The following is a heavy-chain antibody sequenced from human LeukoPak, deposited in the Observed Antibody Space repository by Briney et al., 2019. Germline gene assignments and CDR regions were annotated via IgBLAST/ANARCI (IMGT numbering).Heavy chain of an antibody. CDR2: IHTSGST. V-gene: IGHV4-4*09. D-gene: IGHD2-15*01. Sequence: SETLSLTCAVSGDGISEIYRSWIRQPPGKGLEWIGFIHTSGSTYYIPSLKSRVTMSVDTSKNQFSLKLSSVTAADTAVYYCAKLVYSLDGSGHNWFDPWGQGALVTVSS. CDR3: AKLVYSLDGSGHNWFDP. CDR1: GDGISEIY. J-gene: IGHJ5*02.